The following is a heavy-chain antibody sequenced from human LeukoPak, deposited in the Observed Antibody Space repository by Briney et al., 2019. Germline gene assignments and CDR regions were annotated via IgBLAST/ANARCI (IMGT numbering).Heavy chain of an antibody. CDR2: IYHSGST. CDR1: GGSLSSSNW. CDR3: ARGRLSSGWYVGYFQH. J-gene: IGHJ1*01. V-gene: IGHV4-4*02. D-gene: IGHD6-19*01. Sequence: PSETLSLTCAVSGGSLSSSNWWSWVRQPPGKGLEWIGEIYHSGSTNYNPSLKSRVTISVDKSKNQFSLKLSSVTAADTAVYYCARGRLSSGWYVGYFQHWGQGTLVTVSS.